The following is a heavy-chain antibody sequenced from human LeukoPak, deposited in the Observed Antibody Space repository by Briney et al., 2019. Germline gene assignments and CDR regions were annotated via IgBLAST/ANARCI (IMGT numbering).Heavy chain of an antibody. Sequence: GASVKVSCKASGYTFTGYYMHWVRQAPGQGLEWMGWINPNSGGTNYAQKFQGRVTMTRDMSTSTVYMELSSLRSEDTAVYYCARDSYGGKDAFDIWGQGTMVTVSS. CDR3: ARDSYGGKDAFDI. CDR2: INPNSGGT. J-gene: IGHJ3*02. V-gene: IGHV1-2*02. D-gene: IGHD4-23*01. CDR1: GYTFTGYY.